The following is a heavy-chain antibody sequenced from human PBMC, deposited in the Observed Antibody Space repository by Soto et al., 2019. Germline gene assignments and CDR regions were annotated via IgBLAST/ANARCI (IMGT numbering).Heavy chain of an antibody. D-gene: IGHD1-26*01. Sequence: SETLSLTCTFSGGSISSGENFWNWIRQSPGKGLEWIGYIHHSGSTYYNPSLKSRLTISVDTSKNQITLKLNSVTAADTAVYYCARDTGTYPYYFDYWGQGTLVTVSS. CDR1: GGSISSGENF. CDR3: ARDTGTYPYYFDY. J-gene: IGHJ4*02. CDR2: IHHSGST. V-gene: IGHV4-30-4*01.